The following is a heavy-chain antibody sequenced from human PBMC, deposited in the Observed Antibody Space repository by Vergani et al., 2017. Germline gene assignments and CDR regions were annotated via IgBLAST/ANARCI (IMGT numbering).Heavy chain of an antibody. CDR1: GGTFSSYT. V-gene: IGHV1-69*08. CDR2: IIPILGIA. D-gene: IGHD3-22*01. J-gene: IGHJ4*02. Sequence: QVQLVQSGAEVKKPGSSVKVSCKASGGTFSSYTISWVRQAPGQGLEWMGRIIPILGIANYAQKFQGRVTITADKSTSTAYMELSSLRSEDTAVYYCARDAYDSSGYYYWGQGTLVTVSS. CDR3: ARDAYDSSGYYY.